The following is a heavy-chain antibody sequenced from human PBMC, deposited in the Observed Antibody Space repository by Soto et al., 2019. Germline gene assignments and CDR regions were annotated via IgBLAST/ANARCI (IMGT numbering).Heavy chain of an antibody. CDR2: IYYSGST. Sequence: SETLSLTCTVSGGSISSSSYYWGWIRQPPGKGLEWIGSIYYSGSTYYNPSLKSRVTISVDTSKNQFSLKLSSVTAADTAVYYCVGLRLGELSRLFDYWGQGTLVTVSS. CDR3: VGLRLGELSRLFDY. V-gene: IGHV4-39*01. CDR1: GGSISSSSYY. D-gene: IGHD3-16*02. J-gene: IGHJ4*02.